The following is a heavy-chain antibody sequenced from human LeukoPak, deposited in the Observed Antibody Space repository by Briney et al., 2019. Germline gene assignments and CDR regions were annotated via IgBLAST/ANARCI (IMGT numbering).Heavy chain of an antibody. CDR1: GDSMRNYY. J-gene: IGHJ5*02. Sequence: SETLSLTCTVSGDSMRNYYWAWIRQSAGKGLEWIGRIYRSGTTNYSPSLHSRVTMSIDTSQNYFSLKLTSVTAADTAVFYCARESTRYGSGNYNWFDRWGQGTLVTVSS. D-gene: IGHD3-10*01. CDR2: IYRSGTT. V-gene: IGHV4-4*07. CDR3: ARESTRYGSGNYNWFDR.